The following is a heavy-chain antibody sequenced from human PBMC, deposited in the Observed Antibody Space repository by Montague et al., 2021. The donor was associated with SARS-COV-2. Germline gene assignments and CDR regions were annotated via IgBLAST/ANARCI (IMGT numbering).Heavy chain of an antibody. CDR3: AHRLYSWNYAYFQH. J-gene: IGHJ1*01. Sequence: PALVKPTKTLTLTCTFSGFSLSTSGVGVGWIRQPPGKALEWLALIYWDDDKRYSTSLKSRLTITKDTSKNQVVLTMTNMDPVDTATYYCAHRLYSWNYAYFQHWGQGTLVTVSS. V-gene: IGHV2-5*02. CDR1: GFSLSTSGVG. D-gene: IGHD1-7*01. CDR2: IYWDDDK.